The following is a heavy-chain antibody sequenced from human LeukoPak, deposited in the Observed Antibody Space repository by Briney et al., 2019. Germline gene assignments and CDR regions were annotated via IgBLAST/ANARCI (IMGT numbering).Heavy chain of an antibody. CDR3: ARVIATVTTDWFDP. V-gene: IGHV4-4*07. D-gene: IGHD4-17*01. CDR2: IYTSGST. J-gene: IGHJ5*02. Sequence: SETLSLTCTVSGGSISSNYWSWLRQPAGKGLEWIGRIYTSGSTNYNPSLKSRVTMSVDTSKNQFSLKLSSVTAADTAVYYCARVIATVTTDWFDPWGQGTLVTVSS. CDR1: GGSISSNY.